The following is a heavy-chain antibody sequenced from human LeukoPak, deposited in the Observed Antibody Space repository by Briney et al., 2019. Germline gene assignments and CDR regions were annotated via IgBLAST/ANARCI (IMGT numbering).Heavy chain of an antibody. V-gene: IGHV4-34*01. CDR1: GGSFSGYY. Sequence: SETLSLTCAAYGGSFSGYYWSWIRQPPGKGLEWIGEINHSGSTNYNPSLKSRVTISVDTSKNQFSLKLSSVTAADTAVYYCARVNSSFLVSLSPHDNHYYFDYWGQGTLVTVSS. J-gene: IGHJ4*02. D-gene: IGHD6-6*01. CDR2: INHSGST. CDR3: ARVNSSFLVSLSPHDNHYYFDY.